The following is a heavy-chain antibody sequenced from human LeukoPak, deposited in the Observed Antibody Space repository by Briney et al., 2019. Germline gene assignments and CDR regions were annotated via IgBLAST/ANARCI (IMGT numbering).Heavy chain of an antibody. CDR1: GDSISSGENY. CDR3: ARVSITMVRGEGNWFDP. Sequence: PSETLSLTCTVSGDSISSGENYWSWIRQPPGKGLEWIGHIYHSGTTYYNPSVKSRMTISVDTSKNQFSLKLSSVTAADTALYYCARVSITMVRGEGNWFDPWGQGTLVTVSS. CDR2: IYHSGTT. J-gene: IGHJ5*02. D-gene: IGHD3-10*01. V-gene: IGHV4-30-4*08.